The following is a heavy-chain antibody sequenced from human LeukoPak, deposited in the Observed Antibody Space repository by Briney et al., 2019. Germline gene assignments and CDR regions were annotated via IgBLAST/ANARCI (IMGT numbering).Heavy chain of an antibody. CDR2: ISESGDST. D-gene: IGHD5-18*01. CDR1: GFTVSGTY. J-gene: IGHJ4*02. CDR3: AKQYLDTN. V-gene: IGHV3-23*01. Sequence: GGSLRLSCAASGFTVSGTYMSWVRQAPGKGLEWVSSISESGDSTDYADSVKGRFTISRDNSKNTLYLQMNSLRAEDTAVYYCAKQYLDTNWGQGTLVTVSS.